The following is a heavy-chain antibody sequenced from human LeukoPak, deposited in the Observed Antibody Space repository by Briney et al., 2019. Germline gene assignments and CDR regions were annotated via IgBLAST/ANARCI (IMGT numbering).Heavy chain of an antibody. Sequence: GESLKISCKGSGYSFTSYWIGWVRQMPGKGPEWMGIIHPGDSDTRYSPSFQGQVTISADKSISTAYLQWSSLKASDTAMYYCARHGFGSGSHWYFDLWGRGTLVTVSS. D-gene: IGHD3-10*01. J-gene: IGHJ2*01. V-gene: IGHV5-51*01. CDR2: IHPGDSDT. CDR1: GYSFTSYW. CDR3: ARHGFGSGSHWYFDL.